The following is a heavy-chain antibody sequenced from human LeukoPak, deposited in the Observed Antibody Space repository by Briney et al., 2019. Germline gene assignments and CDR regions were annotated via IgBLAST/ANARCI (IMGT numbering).Heavy chain of an antibody. J-gene: IGHJ6*03. Sequence: ASVKVTCKASGYTFTSYAMHWVRQAPGQRLEWMGWINAGSGNTKYSQEFQGRVTITRDTSASTAYMELSSLRSEDMAVYYCARGALPNYYYMDVWGKGTTVTVSS. CDR2: INAGSGNT. CDR1: GYTFTSYA. CDR3: ARGALPNYYYMDV. D-gene: IGHD1-26*01. V-gene: IGHV1-3*03.